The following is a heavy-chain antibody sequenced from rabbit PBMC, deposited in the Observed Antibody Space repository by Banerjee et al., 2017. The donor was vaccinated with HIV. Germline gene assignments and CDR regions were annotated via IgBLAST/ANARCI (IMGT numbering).Heavy chain of an antibody. J-gene: IGHJ4*01. CDR1: GFDFSSYG. D-gene: IGHD4-1*01. Sequence: QEHLEESGGDLVKPEGSLTLTCTASGFDFSSYGVSWVSQAPGKGLEWIACINTITGDTVYATWAKGRFTISKASWTTVTLQMTSLTAADTATYFCARDLAGVIGWNFNLWGPGTLVTVS. CDR2: INTITGDT. CDR3: ARDLAGVIGWNFNL. V-gene: IGHV1S45*01.